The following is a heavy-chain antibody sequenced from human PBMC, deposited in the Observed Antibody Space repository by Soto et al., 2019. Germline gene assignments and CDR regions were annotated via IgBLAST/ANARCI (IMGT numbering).Heavy chain of an antibody. V-gene: IGHV1-18*01. D-gene: IGHD2-15*01. CDR2: ISTYDDKT. CDR3: ARDLGYCNSSGCFRNWFDP. CDR1: GYSFRTHG. Sequence: QVQLVQSGAEVKTPGASVKVSCRASGYSFRTHGISWVRQAPGQGLEWMGWISTYDDKTNFPQKVQGRITMTTDTSTSTAYLGLRSLRSDDTAVYFCARDLGYCNSSGCFRNWFDPWGQGTLVTV. J-gene: IGHJ5*02.